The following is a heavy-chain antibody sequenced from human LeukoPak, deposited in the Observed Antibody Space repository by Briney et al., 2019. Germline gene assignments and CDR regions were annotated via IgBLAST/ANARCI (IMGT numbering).Heavy chain of an antibody. J-gene: IGHJ4*02. V-gene: IGHV4-30-4*01. Sequence: PSETLSLTCTVSGGSISSGDYYWSWIRQPPGKGLEWIGYIYYSGSTYYNPSLKSRVTISVDTSKNQFSLKPSSVTAADTAVYYCARRYCSSTSCQLDYWGQGTLVTVSS. D-gene: IGHD2-2*01. CDR3: ARRYCSSTSCQLDY. CDR2: IYYSGST. CDR1: GGSISSGDYY.